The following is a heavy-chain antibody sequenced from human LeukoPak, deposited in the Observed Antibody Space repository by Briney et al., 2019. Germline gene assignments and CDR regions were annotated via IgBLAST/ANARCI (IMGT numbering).Heavy chain of an antibody. Sequence: GGSVRLSCAASGFRFSSYWMTWVRQAPGRGLEWVATIKQDGSEKYYVDSVKGRFTMSRDNAKNSLYLQVNSLRVEDTALYYCARGEYFFDYWGQGTLVTVSS. J-gene: IGHJ4*02. CDR3: ARGEYFFDY. V-gene: IGHV3-7*04. CDR1: GFRFSSYW. CDR2: IKQDGSEK.